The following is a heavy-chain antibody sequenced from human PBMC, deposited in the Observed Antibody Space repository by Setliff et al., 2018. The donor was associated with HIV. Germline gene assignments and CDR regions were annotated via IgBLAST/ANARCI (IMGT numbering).Heavy chain of an antibody. CDR3: ARRHEPYWYFDL. CDR2: IYTSGST. Sequence: SETLSLTCTVSGGSISSYYWSWIRQPAGKGLEWIGRIYTSGSTNYNPSLKSRVTMSIDTSKNQFSLNLNSVTAADTAVYYCARRHEPYWYFDLWGRGTLVTVSS. V-gene: IGHV4-4*07. CDR1: GGSISSYY. J-gene: IGHJ2*01.